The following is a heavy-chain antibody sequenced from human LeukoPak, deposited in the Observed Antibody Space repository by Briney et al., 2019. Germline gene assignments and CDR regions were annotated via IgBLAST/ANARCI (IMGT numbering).Heavy chain of an antibody. D-gene: IGHD2-21*01. CDR1: GFTFTNYG. CDR3: ARGGKKGGGDSLHL. V-gene: IGHV3-23*01. J-gene: IGHJ3*01. Sequence: GGTLRLSCAASGFTFTNYGMSWARNAPGKGLKWSSAFSDSGAGTYYADSVKGRVTISRDNAKCLVYLQLKRLRAGDTDLYYCARGGKKGGGDSLHLWGPGTMVTAAS. CDR2: FSDSGAGT.